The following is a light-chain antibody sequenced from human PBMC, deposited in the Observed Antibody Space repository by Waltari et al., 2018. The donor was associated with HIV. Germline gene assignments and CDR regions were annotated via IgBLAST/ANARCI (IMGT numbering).Light chain of an antibody. CDR2: WAS. J-gene: IGKJ2*01. CDR3: QQYYSTPYT. Sequence: DIVMTQSPDDLTGSLGERVTINGKSSLDVLYSSNNKNYLAWYQQKPGQPPKLLIYWASTRESGVPDRFSGSGSGTDFTLTISSLQAEDVAVYYCQQYYSTPYTFGQGTKLKI. CDR1: LDVLYSSNNKNY. V-gene: IGKV4-1*01.